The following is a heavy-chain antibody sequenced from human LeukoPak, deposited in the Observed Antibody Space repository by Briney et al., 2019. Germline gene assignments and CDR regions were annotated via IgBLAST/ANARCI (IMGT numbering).Heavy chain of an antibody. CDR2: VSAYNGNT. D-gene: IGHD3-9*01. CDR3: ARAPVRYFDTIQWGHFGY. CDR1: GYTFTSYG. J-gene: IGHJ4*02. Sequence: GASVKVSCKASGYTFTSYGISWVRQAPGQGLEWMGWVSAYNGNTNYAQKLQGRVTMTTDTSTSTAYMELRSLRSDDTAVYYCARAPVRYFDTIQWGHFGYWGQGTLVTVSS. V-gene: IGHV1-18*01.